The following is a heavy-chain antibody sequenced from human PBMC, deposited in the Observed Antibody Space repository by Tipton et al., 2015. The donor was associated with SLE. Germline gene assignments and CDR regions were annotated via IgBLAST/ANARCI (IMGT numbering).Heavy chain of an antibody. D-gene: IGHD1-26*01. CDR3: ARKKGAIAAFDY. Sequence: TLSLTCAVYGGSFSGYYWSWIRQPTGKGLEWIGEINHSGSTNYNPSLKSRVTISVDRSKNQFSLKLSSVTAADTAVYYCARKKGAIAAFDYWGQGTLVTVSS. V-gene: IGHV4-34*01. CDR1: GGSFSGYY. J-gene: IGHJ4*02. CDR2: INHSGST.